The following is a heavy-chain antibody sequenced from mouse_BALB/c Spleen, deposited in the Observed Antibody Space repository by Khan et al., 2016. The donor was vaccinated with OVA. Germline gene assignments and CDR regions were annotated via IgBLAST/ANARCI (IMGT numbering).Heavy chain of an antibody. V-gene: IGHV1-7*01. J-gene: IGHJ3*01. Sequence: QVQLQQSGAELAKPGASVKMSCKASGYTFTSYWMHWVKQRPGQGLEWIGYINPSTGYTEYNQKFKDKATLTADKSSSTAYMQLSSLTSEESAVYYCANHGSSSARLTYRGQGTLITVSA. CDR2: INPSTGYT. CDR3: ANHGSSSARLTY. CDR1: GYTFTSYW. D-gene: IGHD1-1*01.